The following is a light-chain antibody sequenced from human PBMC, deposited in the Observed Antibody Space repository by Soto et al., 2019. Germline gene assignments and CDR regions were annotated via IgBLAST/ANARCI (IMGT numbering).Light chain of an antibody. V-gene: IGKV4-1*01. J-gene: IGKJ2*01. CDR2: WAS. CDR1: QSVLYSSNNKNY. Sequence: DIVMTQSPDSLAVSLGERATINCKSSQSVLYSSNNKNYLAWYQQKPGQPPKLLIYWASTRESGVPDRFSGGGSGTDFTLTISSLQAEDVAVYYCQHYYSIPYTFGQGTKLEIK. CDR3: QHYYSIPYT.